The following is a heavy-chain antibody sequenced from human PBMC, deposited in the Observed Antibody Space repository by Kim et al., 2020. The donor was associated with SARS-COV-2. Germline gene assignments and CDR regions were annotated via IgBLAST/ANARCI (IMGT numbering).Heavy chain of an antibody. CDR3: AKDHHSYGYGDFDTFDY. CDR1: GFTFSSYG. J-gene: IGHJ4*02. CDR2: ISYDGSNK. Sequence: GGSLRLSCAASGFTFSSYGMHWVRQAPGKGLEWVAVISYDGSNKYYADSVKGRFTISRDNSKNTLYLQMNSLRAEDTAVYYCAKDHHSYGYGDFDTFDYLGQGTLVTVSS. V-gene: IGHV3-30*18. D-gene: IGHD5-18*01.